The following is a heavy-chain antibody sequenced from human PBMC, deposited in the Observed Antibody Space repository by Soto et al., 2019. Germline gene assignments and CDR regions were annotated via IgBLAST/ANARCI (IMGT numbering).Heavy chain of an antibody. CDR3: ANPDSSGYFDY. CDR2: ISYDGSNK. D-gene: IGHD6-19*01. CDR1: GFTFSSYA. Sequence: GGSLRLSCAASGFTFSSYAMHWVRQAPGKGLEWVAVISYDGSNKYYADSVKGRFTISRDNSKNTLYLQMNSLRAEDTAVYYCANPDSSGYFDYWGQGTLVPVSS. J-gene: IGHJ4*02. V-gene: IGHV3-30-3*01.